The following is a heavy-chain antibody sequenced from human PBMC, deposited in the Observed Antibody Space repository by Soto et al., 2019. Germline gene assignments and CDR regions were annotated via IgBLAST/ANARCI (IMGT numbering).Heavy chain of an antibody. D-gene: IGHD1-1*01. CDR3: ARGQHEPPYYFDY. CDR2: ISAYNGNT. J-gene: IGHJ4*02. Sequence: ASVNVYCKAAGYAFTSYGISWVRQAPGQGLEWMGWISAYNGNTNYAQKLQGRVTMTTDTSTSTAYMELRSLRSDDTAVYYCARGQHEPPYYFDYWGQGTLVTVSS. CDR1: GYAFTSYG. V-gene: IGHV1-18*01.